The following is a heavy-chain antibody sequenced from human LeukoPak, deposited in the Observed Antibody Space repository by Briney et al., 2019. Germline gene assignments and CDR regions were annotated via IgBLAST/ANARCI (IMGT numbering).Heavy chain of an antibody. CDR2: IYYSGST. J-gene: IGHJ6*02. D-gene: IGHD3-3*01. CDR3: ARDRVTIFGNYYYYYGMDV. Sequence: SETLSLTCTVSGGSISSYYWSWIRQPPGKGLEWIGYIYYSGSTNYNPSLKSRVTISVGTSKNQFSLKLSSVTAADTAVYYCARDRVTIFGNYYYYYGMDVWGQGTTVTVSS. CDR1: GGSISSYY. V-gene: IGHV4-59*01.